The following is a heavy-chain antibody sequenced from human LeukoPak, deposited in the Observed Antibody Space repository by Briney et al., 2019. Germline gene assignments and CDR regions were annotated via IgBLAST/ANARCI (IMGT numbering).Heavy chain of an antibody. CDR1: GGSISSTNW. V-gene: IGHV4-4*02. CDR3: ARARMGVRAFDY. CDR2: IYHSGST. J-gene: IGHJ4*02. Sequence: SETLSLTCAVSGGSISSTNWWSWVRQPPGKGLEWIGEIYHSGSTNYNPSLKSRVTISADKSKNQFSLKLTYVTAADTAVYYCARARMGVRAFDYWGQGTLVTVSS. D-gene: IGHD3-10*01.